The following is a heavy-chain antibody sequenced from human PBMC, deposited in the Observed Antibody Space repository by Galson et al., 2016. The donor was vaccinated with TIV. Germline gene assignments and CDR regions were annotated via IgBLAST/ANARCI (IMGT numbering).Heavy chain of an antibody. CDR3: VRHYDFRLAYFDL. Sequence: ETLSLTCAVSGYSISSGYYWGWIRQSPGEGLEYIGSSYQSGNTYNNPSLQSRVPISGDLSRNQFSLKLISVTAADTAVYYCVRHYDFRLAYFDLWGRGTLVTVSS. J-gene: IGHJ2*01. V-gene: IGHV4-38-2*01. CDR2: SYQSGNT. D-gene: IGHD3-3*01. CDR1: GYSISSGYY.